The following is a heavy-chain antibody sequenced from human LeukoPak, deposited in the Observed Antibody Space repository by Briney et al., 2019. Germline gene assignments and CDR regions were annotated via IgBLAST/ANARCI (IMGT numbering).Heavy chain of an antibody. D-gene: IGHD3-9*01. CDR1: GFTFSSYS. J-gene: IGHJ5*02. CDR2: ISSSSSYI. Sequence: GGSLRLSCAASGFTFSSYSMNWVRQAPGKGLEWVSSISSSSSYIYYADSVKGRFTISRDNAKNSLYLQMNSLRAEDTAVYYCARGLSCYDIFNWFDPWGQGTLVTVSS. CDR3: ARGLSCYDIFNWFDP. V-gene: IGHV3-21*01.